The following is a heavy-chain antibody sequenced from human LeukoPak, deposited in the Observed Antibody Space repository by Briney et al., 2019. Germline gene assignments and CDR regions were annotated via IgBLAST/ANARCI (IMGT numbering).Heavy chain of an antibody. CDR2: INHSGST. V-gene: IGHV4-34*01. D-gene: IGHD3-10*01. CDR3: ARHVDHYYGSGSYYGFVFDY. CDR1: GGSFSGYY. J-gene: IGHJ4*02. Sequence: PSETLSLTCAVYGGSFSGYYWSWIRQPPGKGLEWIGEINHSGSTNYNPSLKSRVTISVDTSKNQFSLKLSSVTAADTAVYYCARHVDHYYGSGSYYGFVFDYWGQGTLVTVSS.